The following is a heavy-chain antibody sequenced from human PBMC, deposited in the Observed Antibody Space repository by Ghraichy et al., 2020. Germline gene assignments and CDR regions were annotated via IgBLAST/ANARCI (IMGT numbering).Heavy chain of an antibody. CDR2: ISGSGGST. CDR3: AKWLAVAGQPYFQH. D-gene: IGHD6-19*01. Sequence: GGSLRLSCAASGFTCSSYAMSWVRQAPGKGLEWVSAISGSGGSTYYADSVKGRFTISRDNSKNTLYLQMNSLRAEDTAVYYCAKWLAVAGQPYFQHWGQGTLVTVSS. CDR1: GFTCSSYA. V-gene: IGHV3-23*01. J-gene: IGHJ1*01.